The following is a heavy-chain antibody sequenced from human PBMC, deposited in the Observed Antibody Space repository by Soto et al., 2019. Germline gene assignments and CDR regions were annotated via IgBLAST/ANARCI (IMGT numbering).Heavy chain of an antibody. J-gene: IGHJ6*02. D-gene: IGHD2-2*01. CDR3: AKGISSYYYYGMDV. V-gene: IGHV3-23*01. CDR2: ISGSGGST. CDR1: GFTFSSYA. Sequence: GVLRLSCAASGFTFSSYAMSWVRQAPGKGLEWVSAISGSGGSTYYADSVKGRFTISRDNSKNTLYLQMNSLRAEDTAVYYCAKGISSYYYYGMDVWGQGTTVTVSS.